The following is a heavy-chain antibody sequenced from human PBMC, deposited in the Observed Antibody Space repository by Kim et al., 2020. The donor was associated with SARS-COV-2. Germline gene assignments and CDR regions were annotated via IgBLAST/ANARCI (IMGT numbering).Heavy chain of an antibody. Sequence: ASVKVSCKASGYTFTSYGISWVRQAPGQGLEWMGWISAYNGNTNYAQKLQGRVTMTTDTSTSTAYMELRSLRSDDTAVYYCASGGGQQPIHPYGMDVWGQGTTVTVSS. CDR3: ASGGGQQPIHPYGMDV. CDR2: ISAYNGNT. V-gene: IGHV1-18*01. CDR1: GYTFTSYG. J-gene: IGHJ6*02. D-gene: IGHD3-16*01.